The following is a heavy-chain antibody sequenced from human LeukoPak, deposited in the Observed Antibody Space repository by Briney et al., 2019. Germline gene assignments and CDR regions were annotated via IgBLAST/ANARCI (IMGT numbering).Heavy chain of an antibody. CDR1: GFTFSNHA. CDR3: VKGLFGSGWDS. J-gene: IGHJ4*02. CDR2: ISPSGDST. D-gene: IGHD3-10*01. Sequence: GGSLRLSCAASGFTFSNHAMHWVRQAPGNGLEFVAGISPSGDSTEYADSVKGRFTISRDNSKNTLYFQMSSLRSEDTAVYFCVKGLFGSGWDSWGQGTLVTVSS. V-gene: IGHV3-64D*06.